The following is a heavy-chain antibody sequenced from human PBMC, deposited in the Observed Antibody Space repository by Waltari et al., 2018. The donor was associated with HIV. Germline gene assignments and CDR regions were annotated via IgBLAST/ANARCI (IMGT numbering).Heavy chain of an antibody. CDR2: IWYDGSNK. D-gene: IGHD1-26*01. V-gene: IGHV3-33*01. J-gene: IGHJ6*02. Sequence: KGLEWMAVIWYDGSNKLYSDAVKGRFTVSRDNSKNTLYLQLNSLRVDDTARYYCAREKGSGSGHYYGMDAWGQGTTVTVSS. CDR3: AREKGSGSGHYYGMDA.